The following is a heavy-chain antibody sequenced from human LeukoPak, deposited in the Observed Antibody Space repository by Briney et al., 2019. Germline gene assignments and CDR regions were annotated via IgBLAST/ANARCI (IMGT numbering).Heavy chain of an antibody. D-gene: IGHD4-17*01. J-gene: IGHJ3*02. Sequence: PGRSLRLSCAASGFTFSSYGMHWVRQAPGKGLEWVAVISYDGSNKYYADSVRGRFTISRDNAKNTLYLQMNSLRAEDTAVYYCARPEVRTMTTALWVDAFDIWGQGTMVTVSS. CDR2: ISYDGSNK. CDR1: GFTFSSYG. CDR3: ARPEVRTMTTALWVDAFDI. V-gene: IGHV3-30*03.